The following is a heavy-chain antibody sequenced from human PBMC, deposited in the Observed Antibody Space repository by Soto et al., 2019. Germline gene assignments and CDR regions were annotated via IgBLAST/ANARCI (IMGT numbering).Heavy chain of an antibody. Sequence: AETLDLTCTVSGGSIRSYYWSWIRQPPWKGLEWIGYIYYSGSTNYNPSLKSRVTISVDTSKDQFSLKLSSVTAADTAVYYCPREAITLVRGAHCYYFDYWGQGTLVTVS. CDR3: PREAITLVRGAHCYYFDY. J-gene: IGHJ4*02. V-gene: IGHV4-59*01. CDR2: IYYSGST. CDR1: GGSIRSYY. D-gene: IGHD3-10*01.